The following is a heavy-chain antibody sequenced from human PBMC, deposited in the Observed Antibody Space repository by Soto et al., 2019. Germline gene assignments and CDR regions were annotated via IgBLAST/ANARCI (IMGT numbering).Heavy chain of an antibody. V-gene: IGHV3-23*01. D-gene: IGHD6-19*01. CDR1: GYTFSSYA. Sequence: GGSLRLSCAASGYTFSSYAMMWVRQAPGKGLEWVSSISGSGATYYADSVKGRFTFSRDNSRNTMYLQMNSLRADDTAIYYCARDLRYASGWYATGYWGQGTLVTVSS. CDR3: ARDLRYASGWYATGY. CDR2: ISGSGAT. J-gene: IGHJ4*02.